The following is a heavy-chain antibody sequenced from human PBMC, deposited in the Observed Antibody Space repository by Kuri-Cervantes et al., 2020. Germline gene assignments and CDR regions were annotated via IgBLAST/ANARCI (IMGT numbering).Heavy chain of an antibody. J-gene: IGHJ6*02. D-gene: IGHD3-22*01. CDR3: ARTHQYYYDSSGYRYYYYYGMDV. V-gene: IGHV4-61*02. Sequence: SETLSLTCTVSGGSISSGSYYWSWIRQPAGKGLEWIGRIYTSGSTNYNPSLKSRVTISVDTSKNQFSLKLSSVTAADTAVYYCARTHQYYYDSSGYRYYYYYGMDVWGQGTLVTVSS. CDR1: GGSISSGSYY. CDR2: IYTSGST.